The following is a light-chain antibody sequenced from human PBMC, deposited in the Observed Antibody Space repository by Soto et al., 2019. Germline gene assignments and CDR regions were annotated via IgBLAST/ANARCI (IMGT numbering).Light chain of an antibody. CDR3: KQCSSWPLT. V-gene: IGKV3-11*01. CDR1: QSVSAD. Sequence: ILLTQSLVTLSLTPGERATLSFRANQSVSADLAWYQQKPGQAPRLLIYDASNRATGIPARFGGSGSGTDFTLTISFLEAEDCAVYCSKQCSSWPLTSGEGANV. CDR2: DAS. J-gene: IGKJ4*01.